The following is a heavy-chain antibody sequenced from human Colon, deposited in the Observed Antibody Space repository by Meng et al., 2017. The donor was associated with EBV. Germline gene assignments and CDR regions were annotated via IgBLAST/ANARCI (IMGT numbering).Heavy chain of an antibody. Sequence: LPESGPGLVGPPQTLLLTSPVSGCSMSSGNYYWSWIRQPPGKGLEWVGYIHHSGSAYYNPSLKSRVSISVDTSKSQFSLNLNSMTAADTAVYYCASFDHIPRRNYFDYWGQGTLVTVSS. D-gene: IGHD2-21*01. V-gene: IGHV4-30-4*01. J-gene: IGHJ4*02. CDR3: ASFDHIPRRNYFDY. CDR1: GCSMSSGNYY. CDR2: IHHSGSA.